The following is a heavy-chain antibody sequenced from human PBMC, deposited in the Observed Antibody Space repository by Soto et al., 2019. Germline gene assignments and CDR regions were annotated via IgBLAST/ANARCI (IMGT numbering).Heavy chain of an antibody. Sequence: QVQLQESGPGLVKPSETLSLTCTVSGGSISSYYWSWIRQPPGKGLEWIGYIYYRGSTNYNPSLKSRVTISVDTSKNQFSLKLSSVTAADTAMYYCARFNWYFDLWRRGTLVTVSS. CDR3: ARFNWYFDL. V-gene: IGHV4-59*01. J-gene: IGHJ2*01. CDR2: IYYRGST. CDR1: GGSISSYY.